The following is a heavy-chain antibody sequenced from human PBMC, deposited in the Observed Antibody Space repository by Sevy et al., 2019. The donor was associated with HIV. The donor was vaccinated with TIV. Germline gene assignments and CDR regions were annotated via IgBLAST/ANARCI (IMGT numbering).Heavy chain of an antibody. J-gene: IGHJ4*02. CDR3: AREGIAAAGTPAFDY. CDR1: GFTFGDYG. Sequence: GGSLRLSCTASGFTFGDYGLSWFRQAPGKGLEWVAVIWYDGSNKYYADSVKGRFTISRDNSKNTLYLQMNSLRAEDTAVYYCAREGIAAAGTPAFDYWGQGTLVTVSS. D-gene: IGHD6-13*01. V-gene: IGHV3-33*01. CDR2: IWYDGSNK.